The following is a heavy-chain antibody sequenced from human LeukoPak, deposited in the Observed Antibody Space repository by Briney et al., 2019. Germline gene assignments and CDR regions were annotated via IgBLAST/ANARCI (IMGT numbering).Heavy chain of an antibody. Sequence: PGGSLRLSCAASGFSLSASAIHWVRQASGRGLEWVGRIRSKPSNDATAYAASVNGRFPISRDDSKNTAYLQMNSLKTEDTAVYYCTTDSPLYSGRYNEVPWGQGTLVTVSS. CDR3: TTDSPLYSGRYNEVP. V-gene: IGHV3-73*01. CDR2: IRSKPSNDAT. J-gene: IGHJ5*02. CDR1: GFSLSASA. D-gene: IGHD1-26*01.